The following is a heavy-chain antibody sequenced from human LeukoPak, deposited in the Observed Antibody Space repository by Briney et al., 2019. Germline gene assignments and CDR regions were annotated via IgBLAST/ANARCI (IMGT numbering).Heavy chain of an antibody. J-gene: IGHJ4*02. CDR2: ISGSGGST. CDR1: GFTSSSYA. D-gene: IGHD3-3*01. CDR3: AKDVIGVVTPFDY. Sequence: TGGSLRLSCAASGFTSSSYAMSWVRQAPGKGLEWVSAISGSGGSTYYADSVKGRFTISRDNSKNTLYLQMNSLRAEDTAVYYCAKDVIGVVTPFDYWGQGTLVTVSS. V-gene: IGHV3-23*01.